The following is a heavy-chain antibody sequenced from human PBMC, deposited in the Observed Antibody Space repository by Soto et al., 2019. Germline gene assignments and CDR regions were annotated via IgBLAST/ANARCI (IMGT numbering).Heavy chain of an antibody. CDR2: LSGSGTST. CDR1: GVNIVNHA. D-gene: IGHD6-19*01. J-gene: IGHJ4*02. Sequence: GGPLRLSCAVSGVNIVNHAMNRVRQAPGKGLEWVSGLSGSGTSTYYADSVKGRFTISRDNSRDTLFLQMNSLTADDTAVYYCAKATTNGGWFNPFDSWGQGALVTGSS. V-gene: IGHV3-23*01. CDR3: AKATTNGGWFNPFDS.